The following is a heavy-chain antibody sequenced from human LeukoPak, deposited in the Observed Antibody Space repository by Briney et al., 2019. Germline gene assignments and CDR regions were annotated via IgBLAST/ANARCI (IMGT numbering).Heavy chain of an antibody. J-gene: IGHJ4*02. Sequence: GGSLRLSCAASGFTFSSYAMSWVRQAPGKGLEWVSTISGSGGSTYYAVSVKGRFTISRDNSKNTLYLQMNSLRAEDTAVYYCAITPYSSGWYSNFDYWGQGTLVTVSS. V-gene: IGHV3-23*01. CDR2: ISGSGGST. CDR1: GFTFSSYA. CDR3: AITPYSSGWYSNFDY. D-gene: IGHD6-19*01.